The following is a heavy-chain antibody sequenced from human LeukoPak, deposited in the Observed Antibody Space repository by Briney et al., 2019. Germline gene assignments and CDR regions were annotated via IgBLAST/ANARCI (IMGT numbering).Heavy chain of an antibody. CDR3: GREAYNLAIDH. CDR2: LSAYRDST. CDR1: GYNLTTYG. V-gene: IGHV1-18*01. D-gene: IGHD1-20*01. Sequence: GASVRVACKVSGYNLTTYGISWVRQAPGQGLEWMGWLSAYRDSTNYAQGLQGRVTMTRDTATSTAYMELRSLRSDDTAIYYCGREAYNLAIDHWGQGTLVVVSS. J-gene: IGHJ4*02.